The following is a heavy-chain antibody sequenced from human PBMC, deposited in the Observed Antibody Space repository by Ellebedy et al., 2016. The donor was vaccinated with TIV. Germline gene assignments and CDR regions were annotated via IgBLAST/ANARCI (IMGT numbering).Heavy chain of an antibody. J-gene: IGHJ4*02. CDR3: ASARWDY. CDR1: GGSISSSNYY. D-gene: IGHD2-15*01. CDR2: MLYSERT. V-gene: IGHV4-39*02. Sequence: MPSETLSLTCTVSGGSISSSNYYWGWIRRPPGKGLEWIGSMLYSERTYYNPSLKSRVTISVDTSTNHFSLRLTSVTAADTAVYYCASARWDYWGQGTLVTVSS.